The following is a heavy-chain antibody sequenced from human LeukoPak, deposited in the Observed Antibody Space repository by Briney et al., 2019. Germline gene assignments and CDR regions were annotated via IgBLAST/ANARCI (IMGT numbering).Heavy chain of an antibody. CDR1: GGSISSGGYY. J-gene: IGHJ3*02. CDR3: ARSGYCSSTNCPDAFDI. V-gene: IGHV4-30-2*01. Sequence: SQTLSLTCTVSGGSISSGGYYWSWIRQPPGKGLEWIGYIYYSGSTHYNPSLKSRVTISVDRSKNQFSLKLSSVTAADTAVYYCARSGYCSSTNCPDAFDIWGQGTMVTVSS. D-gene: IGHD2-2*03. CDR2: IYYSGST.